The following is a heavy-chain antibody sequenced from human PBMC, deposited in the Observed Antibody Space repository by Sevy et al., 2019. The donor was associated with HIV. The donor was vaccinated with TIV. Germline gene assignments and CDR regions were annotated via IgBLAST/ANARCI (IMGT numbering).Heavy chain of an antibody. Sequence: GGSLRLSCAASGFSISGYSMTWVRQAPGKGLEWVSSISGSGGSTYYVDSVKGRFTISRDNSKNRVFLQMNNLRADDMSLYFCAKIQWFRDDFDMDVWGQGTTVTVSS. J-gene: IGHJ6*02. CDR2: ISGSGGST. V-gene: IGHV3-23*01. CDR1: GFSISGYS. CDR3: AKIQWFRDDFDMDV. D-gene: IGHD2-8*01.